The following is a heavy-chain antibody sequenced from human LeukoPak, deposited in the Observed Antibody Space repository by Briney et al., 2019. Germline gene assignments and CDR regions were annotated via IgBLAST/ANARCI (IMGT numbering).Heavy chain of an antibody. V-gene: IGHV4-59*01. CDR2: INYSGST. J-gene: IGHJ4*02. CDR3: ARTRARLDY. CDR1: GGSISGYY. Sequence: SETLSLTCTASGGSISGYYWSWIRQPPGKGLEWIGSINYSGSTNCNPSLKSRVTISVDTSMNHFSLRLSSVTAVDTAVYYCARTRARLDYWGQGTLVTVSS. D-gene: IGHD3-10*01.